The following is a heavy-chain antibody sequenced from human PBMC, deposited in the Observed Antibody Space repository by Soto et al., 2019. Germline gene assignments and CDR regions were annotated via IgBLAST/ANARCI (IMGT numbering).Heavy chain of an antibody. V-gene: IGHV4-39*01. CDR2: IYYSGST. Sequence: QLQLQESGPGLVKPSETLSLTCTVSGGSISSSSYYWGWIRQPPGKGLEWIGSIYYSGSTYYNPTLRCRVXVXVXXSQHQFSLTRSSVPAADPAVYDCARSLIPWVPAADWGQGTLVTVSS. CDR1: GGSISSSSYY. J-gene: IGHJ4*02. D-gene: IGHD1-1*01. CDR3: ARSLIPWVPAAD.